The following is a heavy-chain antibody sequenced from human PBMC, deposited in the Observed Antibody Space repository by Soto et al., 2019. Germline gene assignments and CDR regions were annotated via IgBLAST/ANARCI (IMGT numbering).Heavy chain of an antibody. CDR1: GGSISSFY. Sequence: SETLSLTCTVSGGSISSFYWSWIRQPPGKGLEWIGYIYYSGSTNYNPSIKSRVTISVDTSKNQFSLKLSSVTAADTAVYYCAXXRXXGLXWFDPWGQGXXVTXXS. CDR2: IYYSGST. J-gene: IGHJ5*02. V-gene: IGHV4-59*01. D-gene: IGHD3-22*01. CDR3: AXXRXXGLXWFDP.